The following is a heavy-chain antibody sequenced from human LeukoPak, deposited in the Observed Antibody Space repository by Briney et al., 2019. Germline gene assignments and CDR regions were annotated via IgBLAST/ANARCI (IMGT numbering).Heavy chain of an antibody. CDR1: GYTFTSYG. Sequence: GASVKVSCEASGYTFTSYGISWVRQAPGQGLEWMGWISACNGNTNYAQKLQGRVTMTTDTSTSTAYMELRSLRSDDTAVYYCARDATGITMVRGVITPYYYYGMDVWGQGTTVTVSS. V-gene: IGHV1-18*01. J-gene: IGHJ6*02. D-gene: IGHD3-10*01. CDR3: ARDATGITMVRGVITPYYYYGMDV. CDR2: ISACNGNT.